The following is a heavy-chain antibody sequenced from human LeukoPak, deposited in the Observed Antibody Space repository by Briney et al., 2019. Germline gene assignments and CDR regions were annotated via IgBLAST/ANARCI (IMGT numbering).Heavy chain of an antibody. CDR3: ARHVRVVVAARGANAFDI. Sequence: PSETLSLTCTVSGGSISSYYWSWIRQPPGKGLEWIGYIYYSGSTNYNPSLKSRVTISVDTSKNQFSLKLSSVTAADTAVYYCARHVRVVVAARGANAFDIWGQGTMVTVSS. J-gene: IGHJ3*02. V-gene: IGHV4-59*08. CDR2: IYYSGST. CDR1: GGSISSYY. D-gene: IGHD2-15*01.